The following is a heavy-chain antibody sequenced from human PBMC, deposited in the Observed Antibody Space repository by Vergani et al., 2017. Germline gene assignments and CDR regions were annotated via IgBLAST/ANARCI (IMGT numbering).Heavy chain of an antibody. D-gene: IGHD4-23*01. Sequence: QLQLQESGPGLVKPSETLSLTCTVSGGSISSSSYYWGWLPQPPGKGLEWIGSIYYSGSTYYNPSLKSRVTISVDTSKNQFSLKLSSVTAADTAVYYCARRGRYGGNYDYWGQGTLVTVSS. J-gene: IGHJ4*02. CDR1: GGSISSSSYY. V-gene: IGHV4-39*01. CDR3: ARRGRYGGNYDY. CDR2: IYYSGST.